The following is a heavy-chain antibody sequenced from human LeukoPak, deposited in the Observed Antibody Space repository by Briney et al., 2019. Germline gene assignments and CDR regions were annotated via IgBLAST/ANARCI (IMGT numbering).Heavy chain of an antibody. J-gene: IGHJ4*02. CDR2: ISGSGGST. CDR3: AKVMTPTMVRGVPPFDY. V-gene: IGHV3-23*01. Sequence: GSLRLSCAAFGFHFKRYHISWGGQAPGKGLEWVSAISGSGGSTYYADSVKGRFTISRDNSKNTLYLQMNSLRAEDTAVYYCAKVMTPTMVRGVPPFDYWGQGTLVTVSS. CDR1: GFHFKRYH. D-gene: IGHD3-10*01.